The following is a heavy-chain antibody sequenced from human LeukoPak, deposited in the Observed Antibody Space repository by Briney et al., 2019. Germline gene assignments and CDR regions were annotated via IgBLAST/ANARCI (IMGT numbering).Heavy chain of an antibody. CDR2: INYSGST. J-gene: IGHJ6*03. D-gene: IGHD6-6*01. CDR3: ARWAYDSSSSEYYYYYMDV. V-gene: IGHV4-34*01. CDR1: GGSFSGYY. Sequence: PSETLSLTCAVYGGSFSGYYWSWIRQPPGKGLEWIGEINYSGSTNYNPSLKSRVTISVDTSKNQFSLKLRSVTAADPAVYYCARWAYDSSSSEYYYYYMDVWGKGTTVTVSS.